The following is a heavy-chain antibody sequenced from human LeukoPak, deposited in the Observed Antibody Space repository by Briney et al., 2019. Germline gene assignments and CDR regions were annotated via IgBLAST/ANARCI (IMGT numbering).Heavy chain of an antibody. V-gene: IGHV3-23*01. J-gene: IGHJ4*02. CDR2: ISDGDPQT. CDR1: GFVFTDYA. D-gene: IGHD1-26*01. CDR3: ANSDPVVGEGRGAYFDT. Sequence: GGSLRLSCAASGFVFTDYAMSWVRQAPGKGLEWVSVISDGDPQTYYADAVKGRFTISRDNSKNTLYPQMRSLRAEDTAVYYCANSDPVVGEGRGAYFDTWGQRTLVAVSS.